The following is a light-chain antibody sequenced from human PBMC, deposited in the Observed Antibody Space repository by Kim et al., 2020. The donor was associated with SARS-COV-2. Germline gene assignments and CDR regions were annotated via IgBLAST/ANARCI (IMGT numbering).Light chain of an antibody. Sequence: QKFTISDTAGSSNNVASYDVHWYQQLPGTAPKLLISGNSNRPSGVPDRCSGSKSGTSASLAITGLHAEDEADYYCQSYDSSLSGSVFGGGTQLTVL. CDR2: GNS. V-gene: IGLV1-40*01. CDR1: SSNNVASYD. CDR3: QSYDSSLSGSV. J-gene: IGLJ2*01.